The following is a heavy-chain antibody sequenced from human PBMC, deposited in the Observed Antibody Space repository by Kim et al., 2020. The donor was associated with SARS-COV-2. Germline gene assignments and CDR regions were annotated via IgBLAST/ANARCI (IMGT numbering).Heavy chain of an antibody. CDR3: AREMGSSDYYYGMDV. CDR1: GFTFSSYS. Sequence: GGSLRLSCAASGFTFSSYSMNWVRQAPGKGLEWVSSISSSSSYIYYADSVKGRFTISRDNAKNSLYLQMNSLRAEDTAVYYCAREMGSSDYYYGMDVWGQGTTVTVSS. J-gene: IGHJ6*02. CDR2: ISSSSSYI. V-gene: IGHV3-21*01. D-gene: IGHD6-6*01.